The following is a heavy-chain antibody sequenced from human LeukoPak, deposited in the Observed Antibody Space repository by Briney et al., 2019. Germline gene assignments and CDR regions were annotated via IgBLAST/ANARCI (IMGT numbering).Heavy chain of an antibody. D-gene: IGHD5-12*01. CDR2: IYYSGST. J-gene: IGHJ4*02. Sequence: ASETLSLTCTVSGSSISSGGYYWSWIRQHPGKGLEWIGYIYYSGSTYYNPSLKSRVTISVDTSKNQFSLKLSSVTAADTAVYYCARAGGGYDSNFDYWGQGTLVTVSS. V-gene: IGHV4-31*03. CDR1: GSSISSGGYY. CDR3: ARAGGGYDSNFDY.